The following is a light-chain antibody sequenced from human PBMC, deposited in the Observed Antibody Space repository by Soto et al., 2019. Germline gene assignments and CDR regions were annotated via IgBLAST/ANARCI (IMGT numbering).Light chain of an antibody. V-gene: IGKV3-15*01. CDR2: VAS. J-gene: IGKJ1*01. CDR3: QQYNTWPPWT. CDR1: HSVGSN. Sequence: IVMTQSPATLSVSPGERATLSCRASHSVGSNVAWYQQKPGQAPRLLIYVASTRATGIPARFSGSGSGTEFTLTISSLQSEDFAMYFCQQYNTWPPWTFGQGTKVDIK.